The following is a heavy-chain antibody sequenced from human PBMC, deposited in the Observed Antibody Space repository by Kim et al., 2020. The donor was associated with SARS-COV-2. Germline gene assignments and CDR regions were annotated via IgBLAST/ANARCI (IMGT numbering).Heavy chain of an antibody. V-gene: IGHV3-74*01. J-gene: IGHJ4*02. CDR2: INTDGSGT. Sequence: GGSLRLSCAASGFTFSSFGMHWVRQAPGKGLEWVSRINTDGSGTNYADSVKGRFTISRDNAKNTLYLQMNSLRAEDTAVYYCALWDYYGSASNSGYWGQGTLVTVST. D-gene: IGHD3-10*01. CDR3: ALWDYYGSASNSGY. CDR1: GFTFSSFG.